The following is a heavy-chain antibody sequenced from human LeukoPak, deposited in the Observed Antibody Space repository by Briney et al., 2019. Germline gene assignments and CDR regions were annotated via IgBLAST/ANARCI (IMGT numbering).Heavy chain of an antibody. CDR1: GFTFSSYG. Sequence: PGGSLRLSCAASGFTFSSYGMHWVRQAPGKGLKWVAVIWYDGSNKYYADSVKGRFTISRDNSKNTLYLQMNSLRAEDTAVYYCAKDQMITFGGVIDHLIDIWGQGTMVTVSS. CDR3: AKDQMITFGGVIDHLIDI. D-gene: IGHD3-16*02. J-gene: IGHJ3*02. V-gene: IGHV3-33*06. CDR2: IWYDGSNK.